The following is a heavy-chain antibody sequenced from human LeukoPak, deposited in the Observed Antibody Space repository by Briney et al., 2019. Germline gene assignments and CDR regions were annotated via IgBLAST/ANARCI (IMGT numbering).Heavy chain of an antibody. CDR2: ISSSSSYI. J-gene: IGHJ6*03. Sequence: GGSLRLSCAASGFTFSSYSMNWVRQAPGKGLEWVSSISSSSSYIYYADSVKGRFTISRDNSKNTLFLQMNSLRAEDTAVYYCAKNSDPVVLVTTTYFYCYYMDVWGKGTAVTISS. CDR1: GFTFSSYS. V-gene: IGHV3-21*04. D-gene: IGHD2-8*02. CDR3: AKNSDPVVLVTTTYFYCYYMDV.